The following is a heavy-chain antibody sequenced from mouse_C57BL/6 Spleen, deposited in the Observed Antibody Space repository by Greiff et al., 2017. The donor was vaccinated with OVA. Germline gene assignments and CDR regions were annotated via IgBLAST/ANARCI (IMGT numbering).Heavy chain of an antibody. CDR1: GFTFSDYG. V-gene: IGHV5-17*01. D-gene: IGHD4-1*01. CDR2: ISSGSSTI. Sequence: EVQVVESGGGLVKPGGSLKLSCAASGFTFSDYGMHWVRQAPEKGLEWVAYISSGSSTIYYADTVKGRFTISRDNAKNTLLLKMTSLRSEDTAMDDCARALGGEDYAMDYWGQGTSVTVSS. J-gene: IGHJ4*01. CDR3: ARALGGEDYAMDY.